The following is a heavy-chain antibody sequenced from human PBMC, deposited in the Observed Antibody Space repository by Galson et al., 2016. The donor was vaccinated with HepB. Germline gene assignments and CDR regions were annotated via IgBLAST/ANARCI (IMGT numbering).Heavy chain of an antibody. CDR2: ISRDGVTT. CDR1: GFTFDDYT. J-gene: IGHJ4*02. CDR3: AKVSDEYYFDY. V-gene: IGHV3-43*01. Sequence: LRLSCAASGFTFDDYTMHWVRQAPAKGLEWVSLISRDGVTTYYADSLRGRFTISRDNSKKTLYLQMNSLRAEDTAVYYCAKVSDEYYFDYWGQGTLVTVSS.